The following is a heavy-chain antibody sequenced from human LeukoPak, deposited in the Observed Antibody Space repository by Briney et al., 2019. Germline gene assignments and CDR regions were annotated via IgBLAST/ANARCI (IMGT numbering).Heavy chain of an antibody. CDR3: ARGGCESCYNY. Sequence: ASVKVSCKASGYTFTTYDINWVRQAPGQGLEWMRWMNPNSGNTGYAQKFQGRVTITRNTAMSTAYMELSSLRSEDTAVYYCARGGCESCYNYWGQGTLVTVSS. D-gene: IGHD2-15*01. V-gene: IGHV1-8*03. J-gene: IGHJ4*02. CDR1: GYTFTTYD. CDR2: MNPNSGNT.